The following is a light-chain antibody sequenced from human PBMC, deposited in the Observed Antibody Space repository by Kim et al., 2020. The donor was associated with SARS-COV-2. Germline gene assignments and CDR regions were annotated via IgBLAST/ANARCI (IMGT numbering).Light chain of an antibody. CDR1: SLRSCY. CDR3: YSRHSSGYYWM. V-gene: IGLV3-19*01. J-gene: IGLJ3*02. Sequence: SSELTQDPVVSVALGQTVRITCQGDSLRSCYASWYQQEPGQAPVLVIYAKNNRPSGIPDRFSGSNSGNTASLTITGAQAEDEADYYCYSRHSSGYYWMFGGGTQLTVL. CDR2: AKN.